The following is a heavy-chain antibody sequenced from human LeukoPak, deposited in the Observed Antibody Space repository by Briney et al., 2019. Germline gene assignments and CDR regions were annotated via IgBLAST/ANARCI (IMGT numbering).Heavy chain of an antibody. CDR1: GFTFSSYA. D-gene: IGHD6-13*01. V-gene: IGHV3-64*01. J-gene: IGHJ5*02. CDR2: ISSNGGST. CDR3: ARRVSTYWFDP. Sequence: PGGSLRLSCAASGFTFSSYAMHWVRQAPGKGLEYVSAISSNGGSTYYANSVKGRFTISRDNSKNTLYLQMGSLRAEDMAVYYCARRVSTYWFDPWGQGTLVTVSS.